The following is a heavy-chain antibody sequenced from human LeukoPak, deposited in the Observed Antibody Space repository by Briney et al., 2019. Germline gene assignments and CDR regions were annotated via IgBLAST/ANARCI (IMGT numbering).Heavy chain of an antibody. J-gene: IGHJ4*02. CDR2: ISGSGGST. D-gene: IGHD3-10*01. CDR3: AKERAYGSGSPYYFDY. CDR1: GFTFSSYA. V-gene: IGHV3-23*01. Sequence: GGSLRLSCAASGFTFSSYAMSWVRQAPGKGLEWVSAISGSGGSTYYADSVKGRFTISRDNSKNTLYLQMNSLRAEDTAVYYCAKERAYGSGSPYYFDYWGQGTLVTVSS.